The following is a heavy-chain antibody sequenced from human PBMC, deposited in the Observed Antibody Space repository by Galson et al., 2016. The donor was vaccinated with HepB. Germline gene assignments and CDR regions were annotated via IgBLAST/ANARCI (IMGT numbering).Heavy chain of an antibody. V-gene: IGHV3-49*03. Sequence: SLRLSCAASGFTFTDYSINWFRQAPGKGLEWVAFIRSETYGGTIDYAASVKGRFSISRDDSKSVAYLQMNSLQYEDTGLYYCTRVASPAYYYDESGWPPYDYWGQGVLVTVAS. CDR2: IRSETYGGTI. CDR3: TRVASPAYYYDESGWPPYDY. J-gene: IGHJ4*02. D-gene: IGHD2/OR15-2a*01. CDR1: GFTFTDYS.